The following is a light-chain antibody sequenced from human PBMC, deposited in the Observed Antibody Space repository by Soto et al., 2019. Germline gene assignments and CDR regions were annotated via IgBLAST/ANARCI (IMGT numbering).Light chain of an antibody. CDR1: SSDVGGYNS. Sequence: QSVLTQPASVSGSPGESITISCTGTSSDVGGYNSVSWHQQHPGKAPKLLIYDVSNRPSGVSNCFSGSKSGDTASLTISGLQAEDEADYYCASYTSRSNLAFGGGTKLTVL. V-gene: IGLV2-14*01. CDR2: DVS. CDR3: ASYTSRSNLA. J-gene: IGLJ2*01.